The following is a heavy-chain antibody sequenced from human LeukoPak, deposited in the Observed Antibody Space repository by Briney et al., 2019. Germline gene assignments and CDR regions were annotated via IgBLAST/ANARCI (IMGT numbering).Heavy chain of an antibody. CDR2: INSDGSST. J-gene: IGHJ3*02. Sequence: GRSLRLSCAASGFTFSSYWMHWVRQAPGKGLVWVSRINSDGSSTSYADSVKGRFTISRDNAKNTLYLQMNSLRAEDTAVYYCASSSLAYCGGDCLGFDIWGQGTMVTVSS. D-gene: IGHD2-21*02. CDR1: GFTFSSYW. CDR3: ASSSLAYCGGDCLGFDI. V-gene: IGHV3-74*01.